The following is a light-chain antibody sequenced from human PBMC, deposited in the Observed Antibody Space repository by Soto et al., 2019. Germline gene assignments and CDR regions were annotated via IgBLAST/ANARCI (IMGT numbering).Light chain of an antibody. CDR3: YSYAGSSTFV. Sequence: QSALAQPASVSGSPGQSITISCTGTSGDVGTYNVVSWYQQHPGKAPKLMIYEVSKRPSGVSHRFSGSKSGNTASLTISGLQAEDEADYYCYSYAGSSTFVFGTGTKLTVL. J-gene: IGLJ1*01. CDR2: EVS. CDR1: SGDVGTYNV. V-gene: IGLV2-23*02.